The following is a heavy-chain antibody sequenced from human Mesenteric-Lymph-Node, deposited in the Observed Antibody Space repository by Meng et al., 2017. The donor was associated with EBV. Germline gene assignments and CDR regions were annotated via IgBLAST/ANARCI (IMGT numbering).Heavy chain of an antibody. D-gene: IGHD2-21*02. CDR1: GHSISNTIDY. Sequence: QLQKSVPGLVTPSSHLSLTRSFSGHSISNTIDYWGSVRQPAGKGLEWIGTMFYSGSTYYNSSFKSRLTMSVDTSKNHFSLKVRTVTAADTAVYYCARGDLGGTYFDYWGQGTLVTVSS. J-gene: IGHJ4*02. CDR3: ARGDLGGTYFDY. CDR2: MFYSGST. V-gene: IGHV4-39*07.